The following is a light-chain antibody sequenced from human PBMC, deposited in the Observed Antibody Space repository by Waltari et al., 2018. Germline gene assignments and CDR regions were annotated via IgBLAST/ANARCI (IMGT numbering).Light chain of an antibody. J-gene: IGLJ3*02. V-gene: IGLV1-44*01. CDR3: AAWDDSLYWV. CDR2: SNN. CDR1: SSNIGSNT. Sequence: QSVLTQPPSASGTPGQRVTISCSGSSSNIGSNTVNWYQQFPGTAPKILIYSNNLRPSGVPDRFSGCKSGTSASLAISGLQSEDEADYYCAAWDDSLYWVFGGGTKLTVL.